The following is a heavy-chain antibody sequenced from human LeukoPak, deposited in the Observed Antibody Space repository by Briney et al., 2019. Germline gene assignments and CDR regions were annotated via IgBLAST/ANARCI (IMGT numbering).Heavy chain of an antibody. J-gene: IGHJ6*03. CDR1: GASIISSTYY. CDR3: ASTFYGSGTRYYYYYMDV. CDR2: IYYSGST. Sequence: SETLSLTCTVSGASIISSTYYWGWIRQPPGKGLEWIGTIYYSGSTYYNPSLKSRVTISVDTSKNQFSLKLSSVTAADTAVYYCASTFYGSGTRYYYYYMDVWGKGTTGTISS. D-gene: IGHD3-10*01. V-gene: IGHV4-39*01.